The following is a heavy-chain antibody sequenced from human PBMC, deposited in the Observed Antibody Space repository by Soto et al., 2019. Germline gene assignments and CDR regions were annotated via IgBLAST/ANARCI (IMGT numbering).Heavy chain of an antibody. CDR1: GGSISSSNW. Sequence: QVQLQESGPGLVKPSGTLSLTCAVSGGSISSSNWWSWVRQPPGKGLEWIGEIYHSGSTNYNPSLKSLVTISVDKSKIQLSGKRSSVTAADTAVYYCARYGGLYDSSGYYGYYFDYWGQGTLVTVSS. J-gene: IGHJ4*02. CDR2: IYHSGST. CDR3: ARYGGLYDSSGYYGYYFDY. D-gene: IGHD3-22*01. V-gene: IGHV4-4*02.